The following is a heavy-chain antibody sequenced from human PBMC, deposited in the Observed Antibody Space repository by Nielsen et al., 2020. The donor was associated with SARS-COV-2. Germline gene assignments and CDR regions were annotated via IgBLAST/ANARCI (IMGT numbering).Heavy chain of an antibody. Sequence: SETLSLTCTVSGGSISSYYWSWIRQPPGKGLEWIGYIYYSGSTNYNPSLKSRVTISVDTSKNQFSLKLSSVTAADTAVYYCARGVDYVGGMDVWGQGTTVTVSS. J-gene: IGHJ6*02. V-gene: IGHV4-59*01. CDR2: IYYSGST. CDR3: ARGVDYVGGMDV. D-gene: IGHD4-17*01. CDR1: GGSISSYY.